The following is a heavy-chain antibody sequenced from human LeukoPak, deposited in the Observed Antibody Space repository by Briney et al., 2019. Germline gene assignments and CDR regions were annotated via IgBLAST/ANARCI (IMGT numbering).Heavy chain of an antibody. D-gene: IGHD3-22*01. Sequence: SETLSLTCTVSGGSISSSSYYWGWIRQPPGKGLVGIGSIYYSGSTYYNPSLKSRVTISVDTSKNQFSLKLSSVTAADTAVYYCARDYDSSGYYFDYWGQGTLVTVYS. CDR2: IYYSGST. CDR1: GGSISSSSYY. J-gene: IGHJ4*02. CDR3: ARDYDSSGYYFDY. V-gene: IGHV4-39*07.